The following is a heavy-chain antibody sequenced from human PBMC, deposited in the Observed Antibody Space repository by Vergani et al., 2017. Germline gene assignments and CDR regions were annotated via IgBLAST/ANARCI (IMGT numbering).Heavy chain of an antibody. V-gene: IGHV5-51*01. CDR2: IYPADSDT. J-gene: IGHJ4*02. Sequence: VALVQSGPEMRKPGESLKISCKGSEYSFGNYWIGWVRQMPGKGLEWMGIIYPADSDTRYSPSFQGQVTISADKSISTACLQWDSLKASATALYYCARHTTYTDSWGQGTLVTVSS. D-gene: IGHD1-1*01. CDR1: EYSFGNYW. CDR3: ARHTTYTDS.